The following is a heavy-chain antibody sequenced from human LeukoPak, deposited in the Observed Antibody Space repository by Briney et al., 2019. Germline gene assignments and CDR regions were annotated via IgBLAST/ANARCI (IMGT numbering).Heavy chain of an antibody. Sequence: ASVKVSCKASGYTFTSYDINWVRQATGQGLEWMGWMNPNSGNTGYAQKFQGRVTMTRNTSISTAYMELSRLRSDDTAVYYCARGEYSSGWYAYWGQGTLVTVSS. V-gene: IGHV1-8*01. CDR2: MNPNSGNT. CDR3: ARGEYSSGWYAY. D-gene: IGHD6-19*01. CDR1: GYTFTSYD. J-gene: IGHJ4*02.